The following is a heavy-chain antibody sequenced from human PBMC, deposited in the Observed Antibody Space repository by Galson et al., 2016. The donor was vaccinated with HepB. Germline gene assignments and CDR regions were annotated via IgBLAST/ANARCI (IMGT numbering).Heavy chain of an antibody. CDR1: GDSISTSGDH. CDR3: ARMRGYFPFHS. V-gene: IGHV4-39*01. Sequence: TLSLTCSVSGDSISTSGDHWGWIRQAPGKGLEWIGNIFYTGATFYTPSLKSRVSISVDTSDRQFSLKLSSVTAADTAVYYCARMRGYFPFHSWGQGTLVTVSS. CDR2: IFYTGAT. D-gene: IGHD3-22*01. J-gene: IGHJ5*01.